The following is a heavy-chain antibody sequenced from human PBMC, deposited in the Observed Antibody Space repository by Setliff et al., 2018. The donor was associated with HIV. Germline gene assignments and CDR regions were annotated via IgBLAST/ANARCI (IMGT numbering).Heavy chain of an antibody. V-gene: IGHV4-38-2*01. Sequence: PSETLSLTCAVSGYPITSDHSWGWIRQPPRKGLEWIGTIYRSGGSYYNPSLKSRLTISVDTSKNQFSLTLNSVTAADTAVYYCARGSRQLTIFGVVFKTNYYFMDVWGRGTAVTVSS. CDR1: GYPITSDHS. J-gene: IGHJ6*03. CDR2: IYRSGGS. CDR3: ARGSRQLTIFGVVFKTNYYFMDV. D-gene: IGHD3-3*01.